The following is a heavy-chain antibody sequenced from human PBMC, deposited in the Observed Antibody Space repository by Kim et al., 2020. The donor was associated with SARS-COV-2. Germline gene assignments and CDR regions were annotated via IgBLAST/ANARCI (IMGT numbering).Heavy chain of an antibody. V-gene: IGHV3-30*18. Sequence: GGSLRLSCAASGFTFSSYGMHWVRQAPGKGLEWVAVISYDGSNKYYADSVKGRFTISRDNSKNTLYLQMNSLRAEDTAVYYCAKDSDYGSGSYYNVAGYWGQGTLVTVSS. D-gene: IGHD3-10*01. CDR3: AKDSDYGSGSYYNVAGY. J-gene: IGHJ4*02. CDR1: GFTFSSYG. CDR2: ISYDGSNK.